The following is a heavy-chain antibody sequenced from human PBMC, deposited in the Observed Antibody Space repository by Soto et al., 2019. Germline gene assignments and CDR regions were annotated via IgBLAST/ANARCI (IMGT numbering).Heavy chain of an antibody. V-gene: IGHV4-59*01. CDR3: ARNKGAVVGFNFDY. CDR2: IYYSGST. Sequence: SETLSLTCTVSGGSISSYYWSWIRQPPGKRLEWIGYIYYSGSTNYNPSLKSRVTISVDTSKNQFSLKLSSVTAADTAVYYCARNKGAVVGFNFDYGGQETRVTVSS. CDR1: GGSISSYY. D-gene: IGHD1-26*01. J-gene: IGHJ4*02.